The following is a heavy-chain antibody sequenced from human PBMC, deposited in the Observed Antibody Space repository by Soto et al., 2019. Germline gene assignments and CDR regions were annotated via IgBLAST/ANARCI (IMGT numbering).Heavy chain of an antibody. Sequence: SETLSLTCAVYGGSFSGYYWSWIRQPPGKGLEWIGEINHSGSANYNPSLKSRVTISVDTSKNQFSLKLSSVTAADTAVYYCARGFLEWYYPYYYYYGMDVWGQGTTVTVSS. V-gene: IGHV4-34*01. CDR3: ARGFLEWYYPYYYYYGMDV. CDR2: INHSGSA. CDR1: GGSFSGYY. D-gene: IGHD3-3*01. J-gene: IGHJ6*02.